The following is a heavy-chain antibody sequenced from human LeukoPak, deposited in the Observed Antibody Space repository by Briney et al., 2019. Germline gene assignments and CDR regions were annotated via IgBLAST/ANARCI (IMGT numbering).Heavy chain of an antibody. J-gene: IGHJ5*02. CDR3: ARAPFGSSWYMFGWFDP. D-gene: IGHD6-13*01. CDR1: GFTFSSYG. Sequence: GTLRLSCAASGFTFSSYGMSWVRQAPGKGLEWVSAISGSGGSTYYADSVKGRFTISRDNSKNTLYLQMNSLRAEDTAVYYCARAPFGSSWYMFGWFDPWGQGTLVTVSS. CDR2: ISGSGGST. V-gene: IGHV3-23*01.